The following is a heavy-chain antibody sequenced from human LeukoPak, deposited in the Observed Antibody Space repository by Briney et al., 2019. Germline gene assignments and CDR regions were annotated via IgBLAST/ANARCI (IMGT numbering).Heavy chain of an antibody. CDR1: GYTFTSYD. CDR2: MNPNSGNT. CDR3: ARGLGIAAAGTVRLDY. J-gene: IGHJ4*02. Sequence: ASVKVSCKASGYTFTSYDINWVRQATGQGLEWMGRMNPNSGNTGYAQKFQGRVTMTRNTSISTAYMDLGSLRSEDTAVYYCARGLGIAAAGTVRLDYWGQGNLVTVSS. D-gene: IGHD6-13*01. V-gene: IGHV1-8*01.